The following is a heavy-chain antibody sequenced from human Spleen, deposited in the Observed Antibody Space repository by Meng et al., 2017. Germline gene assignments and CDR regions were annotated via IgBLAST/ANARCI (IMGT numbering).Heavy chain of an antibody. Sequence: KVSCKGSGYSFTSYWIGWVRQMPGKGLEWMGIIYPGDSDTRYSPSFQGQATISADKSISTAYLQWSSLKASDTAMYYCARHRGYSSGQWGAFDIWGQGTMVTVSS. CDR3: ARHRGYSSGQWGAFDI. CDR2: IYPGDSDT. CDR1: GYSFTSYW. V-gene: IGHV5-51*01. D-gene: IGHD6-19*01. J-gene: IGHJ3*02.